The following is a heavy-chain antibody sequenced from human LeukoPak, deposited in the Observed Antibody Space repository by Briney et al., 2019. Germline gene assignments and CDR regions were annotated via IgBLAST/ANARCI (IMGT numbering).Heavy chain of an antibody. V-gene: IGHV4-39*02. Sequence: PSETLSLTCTVSGDSVSSSSYYWGWIRQPPGKGLEWIGSRYYSGSTGYNPSLKSRVTISVDTSKNQFSLKLSSVTAADTAVYYCAREEYSSGHMGGCFDPWGQGTLVTVSS. CDR1: GDSVSSSSYY. CDR2: RYYSGST. D-gene: IGHD6-19*01. CDR3: AREEYSSGHMGGCFDP. J-gene: IGHJ5*02.